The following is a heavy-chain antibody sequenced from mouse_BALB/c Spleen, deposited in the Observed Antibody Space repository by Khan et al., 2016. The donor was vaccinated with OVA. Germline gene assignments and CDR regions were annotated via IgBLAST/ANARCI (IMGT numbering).Heavy chain of an antibody. J-gene: IGHJ1*01. CDR2: INTYTGEP. Sequence: QIQLVQSGPELKKPGETVKISCKASGFTFTNYGMSWVKQTPGKGLKWMGWINTYTGEPTYADDFQGRFAFSLETSASAAYLQINNLKNEDTATYFCARKKYSYDRYFDVWGAGTTVTVSS. CDR3: ARKKYSYDRYFDV. V-gene: IGHV9-3-1*01. D-gene: IGHD2-12*01. CDR1: GFTFTNYG.